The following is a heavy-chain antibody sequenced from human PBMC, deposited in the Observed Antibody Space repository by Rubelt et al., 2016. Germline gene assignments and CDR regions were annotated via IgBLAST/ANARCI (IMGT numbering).Heavy chain of an antibody. CDR1: GYTFTGYY. V-gene: IGHV1-2*06. CDR3: ARNNIIRGNDAFDI. J-gene: IGHJ3*02. D-gene: IGHD1/OR15-1a*01. Sequence: QVQLVQSGSELKKPGASVKVSCKASGYTFTGYYMHWVRQAPGQGLEWVGRINLNSGGTNYAQKFQCRVTMTRDTSITTAYMELSRLRSDDTAVFYCARNNIIRGNDAFDIWGQGTMVTVSS. CDR2: INLNSGGT.